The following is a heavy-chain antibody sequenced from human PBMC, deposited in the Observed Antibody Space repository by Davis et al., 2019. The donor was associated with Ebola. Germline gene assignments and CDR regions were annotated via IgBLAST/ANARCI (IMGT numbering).Heavy chain of an antibody. CDR2: INPNSGGT. Sequence: AASVKVSCKASGYTFTGYYMHWVRQAPGQGLEWMGWINPNSGGTNFAQKFQGWVTMTRDTSISTAYMELRSLRSDDTAVYYCARVMPHYYYGMDVWGQGTTVTVSS. CDR1: GYTFTGYY. J-gene: IGHJ6*02. CDR3: ARVMPHYYYGMDV. V-gene: IGHV1-2*04. D-gene: IGHD2-2*01.